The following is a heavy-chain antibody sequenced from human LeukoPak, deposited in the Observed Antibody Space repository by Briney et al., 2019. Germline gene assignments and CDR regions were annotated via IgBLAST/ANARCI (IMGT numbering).Heavy chain of an antibody. CDR1: GYTFTGSY. D-gene: IGHD2-15*01. CDR2: INPNSGGT. J-gene: IGHJ5*02. CDR3: ARVRYCSGGSCYPGWFDP. V-gene: IGHV1-2*02. Sequence: GASVRVSCKASGYTFTGSYMHWVRQAPGQGLEWMEWINPNSGGTNYAQKFQGRVTMTRDTSISTAYMELSRLRSDDTAVYYCARVRYCSGGSCYPGWFDPWGQGTLVTVSS.